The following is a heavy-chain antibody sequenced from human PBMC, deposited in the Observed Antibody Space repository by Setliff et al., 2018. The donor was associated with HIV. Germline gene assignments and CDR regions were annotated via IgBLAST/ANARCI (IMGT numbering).Heavy chain of an antibody. CDR1: GFTFSSYG. CDR3: ARDGVYSSPHDAFDI. CDR2: IWYDGSNK. J-gene: IGHJ3*02. V-gene: IGHV3-33*01. Sequence: GGSLRLSCAASGFTFSSYGMHWVRQAPGKGLEWVAVIWYDGSNKYYADSVKGRFTISRDNSKNTLYLQMNSLRAEDTAVYYCARDGVYSSPHDAFDIWGQGTMVTVSS. D-gene: IGHD6-13*01.